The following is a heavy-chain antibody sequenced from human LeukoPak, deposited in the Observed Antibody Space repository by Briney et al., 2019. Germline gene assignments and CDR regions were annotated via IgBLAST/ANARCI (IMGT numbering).Heavy chain of an antibody. CDR2: ISKKTAI. Sequence: GGSLRLSCPASGFSVSDYYMNWIRQSPAKGLEWVSHISKKTAIEYADSVKGRFTISRDNANNLLLLQMDSLRPEDTGVYYCARGTYYAGSGHGSWFDPWGHGTAVTVSS. D-gene: IGHD3-10*01. V-gene: IGHV3-11*01. CDR1: GFSVSDYY. CDR3: ARGTYYAGSGHGSWFDP. J-gene: IGHJ5*02.